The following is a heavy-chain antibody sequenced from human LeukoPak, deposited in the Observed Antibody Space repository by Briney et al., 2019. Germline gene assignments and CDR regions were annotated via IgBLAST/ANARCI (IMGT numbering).Heavy chain of an antibody. Sequence: SETLSLTCTVSGGSISSYYWSWIRQPPGKGLEWIGYIYYSGSTNYNPSLKSRVTMSVDTSKNQFSLKLSSVTAADTAVYYCARDRPAAFYYYYGMDVWGQGTTVTVSS. CDR3: ARDRPAAFYYYYGMDV. V-gene: IGHV4-59*01. CDR2: IYYSGST. D-gene: IGHD2-2*01. J-gene: IGHJ6*02. CDR1: GGSISSYY.